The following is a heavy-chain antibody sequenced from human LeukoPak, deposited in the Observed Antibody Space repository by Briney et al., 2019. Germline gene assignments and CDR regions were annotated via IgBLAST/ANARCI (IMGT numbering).Heavy chain of an antibody. J-gene: IGHJ6*03. D-gene: IGHD2-15*01. CDR3: ARGPGGLVAATGAGYYYYYMDV. CDR1: GYSFTSHY. Sequence: ASVKVSCKASGYSFTSHYMHWVRQAPGQGLEWMGWMNPNSGNTGYAQKFQGRVTMTRNTSISTAYMELSSLRSEDTAVYYCARGPGGLVAATGAGYYYYYMDVWGKGATVTISS. CDR2: MNPNSGNT. V-gene: IGHV1-8*02.